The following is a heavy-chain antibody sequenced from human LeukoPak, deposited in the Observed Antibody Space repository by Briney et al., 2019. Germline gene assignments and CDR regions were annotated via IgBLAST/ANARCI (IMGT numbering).Heavy chain of an antibody. CDR3: ARARYGDYDNY. Sequence: SETLSLTCAVYGGSFSGYYWSWIRQPPGKGLEWIGEINHSGSTNYNPSLKSRVTISVDTSKNQFSLKLSSVTAADTAVYYCARARYGDYDNYWGKGTLVTVSS. CDR1: GGSFSGYY. V-gene: IGHV4-34*01. D-gene: IGHD4-17*01. J-gene: IGHJ4*02. CDR2: INHSGST.